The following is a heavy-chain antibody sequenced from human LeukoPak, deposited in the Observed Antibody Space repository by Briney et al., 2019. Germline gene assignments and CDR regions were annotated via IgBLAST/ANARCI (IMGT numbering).Heavy chain of an antibody. CDR3: AKGFTTGWSEGYLDY. J-gene: IGHJ4*02. D-gene: IGHD6-19*01. Sequence: GGCLRLSCAASGFTLTNYAMNWVRQTPGKGLEWVSAISGGNTYYAYSVRGRFTISRDSSKNTLYLHMDFLRAEDTAVYLCAKGFTTGWSEGYLDYWGQGTLVSVSS. V-gene: IGHV3-23*01. CDR1: GFTLTNYA. CDR2: ISGGNT.